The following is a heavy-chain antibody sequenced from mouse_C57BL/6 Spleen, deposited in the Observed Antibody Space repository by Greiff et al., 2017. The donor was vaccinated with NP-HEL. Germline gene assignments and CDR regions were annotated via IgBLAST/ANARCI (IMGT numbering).Heavy chain of an antibody. J-gene: IGHJ3*01. CDR3: ARDPYKGFAY. V-gene: IGHV3-6*01. Sequence: EVQLQESGPGLVKPSQSLSLTCSVTGYSITSGYYWNWIRQFPGNKLEWMGYISYDGSNNYNPSLKNRISITRDTSKNQFFLKLNSVTTEDTATYYCARDPYKGFAYWGQGTLVTVSA. D-gene: IGHD1-3*01. CDR1: GYSITSGYY. CDR2: ISYDGSN.